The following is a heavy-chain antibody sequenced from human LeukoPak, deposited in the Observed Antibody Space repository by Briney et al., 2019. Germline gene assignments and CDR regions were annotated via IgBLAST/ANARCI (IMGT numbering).Heavy chain of an antibody. J-gene: IGHJ4*02. Sequence: ASVKVSCKASGYTFTGYYMHWVRQAPGQGLEWMGWINPKSGGTNYAQKFQGRVTMTRDTSISTAYMELSRLRSDDTAVYYCAIVATGDYFDYWGQGTLVTVSS. D-gene: IGHD5-12*01. CDR2: INPKSGGT. CDR1: GYTFTGYY. V-gene: IGHV1-2*02. CDR3: AIVATGDYFDY.